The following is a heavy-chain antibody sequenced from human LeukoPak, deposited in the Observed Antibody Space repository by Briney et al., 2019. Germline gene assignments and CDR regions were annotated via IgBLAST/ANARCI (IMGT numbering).Heavy chain of an antibody. CDR3: AKDPPRVVPAAMRKDPFDP. J-gene: IGHJ5*02. CDR1: GFTFSSYA. D-gene: IGHD2-2*01. Sequence: GGSLRLSCAASGFTFSSYAMSWVRQAPGKGLEWVSAISGSGGSTYYADSVKGRFTISRDNSKNTLYPQMNSLRAEDTAVYYCAKDPPRVVPAAMRKDPFDPWGQGTLVTVSS. CDR2: ISGSGGST. V-gene: IGHV3-23*01.